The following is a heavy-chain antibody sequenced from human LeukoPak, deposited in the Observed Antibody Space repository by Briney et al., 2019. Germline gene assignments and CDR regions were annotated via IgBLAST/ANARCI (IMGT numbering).Heavy chain of an antibody. J-gene: IGHJ4*02. CDR2: IKREGSEK. CDR3: ATVHYEGDY. Sequence: GGSMTPSCAAYAFTAGSYWMSWDRHAPGKGMEWVANIKREGSEKYYMDSVKGRFTISRDNAKNSLYLQMDSLRAEDTAVYYCATVHYEGDYWGQGTLVTVSS. CDR1: AFTAGSYW. V-gene: IGHV3-7*01. D-gene: IGHD3-22*01.